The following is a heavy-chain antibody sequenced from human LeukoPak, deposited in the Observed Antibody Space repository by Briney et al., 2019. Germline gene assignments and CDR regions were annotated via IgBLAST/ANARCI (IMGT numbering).Heavy chain of an antibody. CDR1: GFTFSTYS. D-gene: IGHD3-10*01. J-gene: IGHJ4*02. CDR3: ARPSMVQGTNIAAFDS. CDR2: ISSSSTI. Sequence: GGSLRLSCAASGFTFSTYSMSWVRQAPGKGLEWVSYISSSSTIYYADSVKGRFTISRGNAKNSLYLQMNSLRDEDTAVYYCARPSMVQGTNIAAFDSWGQGTLVTVSS. V-gene: IGHV3-48*02.